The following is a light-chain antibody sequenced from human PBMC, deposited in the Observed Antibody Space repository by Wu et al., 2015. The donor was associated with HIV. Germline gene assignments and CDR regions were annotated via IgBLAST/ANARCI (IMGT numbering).Light chain of an antibody. V-gene: IGKV3-11*01. Sequence: VLTQSPGTLSLSPGDRATLSCRASHGIDSDLAWYQQKRGQAPKLIIYGASHRASGVPDRFGGGGSGTDFTLIISRLEPEDFAVYYCQQRSNWPQFTFGPGTKVXI. CDR2: GAS. J-gene: IGKJ3*01. CDR1: HGIDSD. CDR3: QQRSNWPQFT.